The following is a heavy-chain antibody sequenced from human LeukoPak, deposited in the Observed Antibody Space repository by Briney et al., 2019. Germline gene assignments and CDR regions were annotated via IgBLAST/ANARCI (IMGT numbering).Heavy chain of an antibody. CDR3: ARRSIAAAVDY. CDR2: VYYTGIT. CDR1: DGSIDERGDC. D-gene: IGHD6-13*01. J-gene: IGHJ4*02. V-gene: IGHV4-39*01. Sequence: SETLFLTCSVSDGSIDERGDCWGWIRQPPGKGLEWIGSVYYTGITDYNPSLKSRATIFVDTSENKFSLNLTSVTAADTAVYYCARRSIAAAVDYWGRGTLVTVSS.